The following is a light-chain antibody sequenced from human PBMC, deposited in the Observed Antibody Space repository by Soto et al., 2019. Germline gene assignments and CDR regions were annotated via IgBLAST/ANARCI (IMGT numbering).Light chain of an antibody. J-gene: IGKJ4*01. V-gene: IGKV3-15*01. CDR2: ATS. CDR3: QQYNNWSGP. Sequence: EIVMTQSPGTLSVSPGERATLSCRAGQGVTTNFAWYQQKSGQSPRLLIYATSTRATGVPARFSGSGSGAEFTLTISSLQSEDFAVYYCQQYNNWSGPFGGGTRVEVK. CDR1: QGVTTN.